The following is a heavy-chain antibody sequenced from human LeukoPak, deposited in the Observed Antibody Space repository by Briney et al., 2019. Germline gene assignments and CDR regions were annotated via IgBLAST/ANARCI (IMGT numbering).Heavy chain of an antibody. V-gene: IGHV3-48*03. D-gene: IGHD3-16*01. J-gene: IGHJ4*02. CDR2: ISSRGSTI. CDR3: ARNPSYGHLDY. Sequence: QPGGSLRLSCAASGFTFSSFEMNWVRQAPGKGLEWVSYISSRGSTIYYADSVKGRFTISRDNAKNSLFLQMNSPGADDTAIYYCARNPSYGHLDYWGQGILVTVSS. CDR1: GFTFSSFE.